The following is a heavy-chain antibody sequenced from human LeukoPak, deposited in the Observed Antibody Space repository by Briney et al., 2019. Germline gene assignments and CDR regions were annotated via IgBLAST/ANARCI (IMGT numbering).Heavy chain of an antibody. Sequence: SETLSLTRPVSGGSLRCYYLSWLRRPPGKGREWMWYIYYRGSTSHHPSLKSRVPISADTSKNQFALQLSAVAAADTAVYYCAREDTMIDYWGQGTLDTVSS. CDR2: IYYRGST. CDR3: AREDTMIDY. J-gene: IGHJ4*02. CDR1: GGSLRCYY. D-gene: IGHD3-22*01. V-gene: IGHV4-59*01.